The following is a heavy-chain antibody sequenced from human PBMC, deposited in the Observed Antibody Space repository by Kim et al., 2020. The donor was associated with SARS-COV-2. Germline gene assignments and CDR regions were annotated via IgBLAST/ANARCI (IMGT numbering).Heavy chain of an antibody. CDR1: GFTFSCCA. Sequence: GGSLRLSCAASGFTFSCCAMHWVRHAPCNGLEWLAFILFDGSNINYAYSLKCRFTISIDNSNNTLYLQMNSLISEDTAVYYCAREFDYYYTTALNYFEFWGEGALVTVYS. CDR3: AREFDYYYTTALNYFEF. CDR2: ILFDGSNI. J-gene: IGHJ4*02. V-gene: IGHV3-33*01. D-gene: IGHD3-22*01.